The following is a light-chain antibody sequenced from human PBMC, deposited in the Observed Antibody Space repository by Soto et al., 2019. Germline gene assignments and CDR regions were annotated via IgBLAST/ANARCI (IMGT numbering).Light chain of an antibody. J-gene: IGLJ1*01. CDR2: RNN. V-gene: IGLV1-47*01. CDR1: SSNIGSNY. CDR3: AAWDDSLSGRYV. Sequence: QSVLTQPPSASGTPGQRVTISCSGSSSNIGSNYVYWYQQLPGTAPKLLIYRNNQRPSGVGDRFSGSKSGTSASLAISGLRSEDEADYYCAAWDDSLSGRYVFGTGTKVTVL.